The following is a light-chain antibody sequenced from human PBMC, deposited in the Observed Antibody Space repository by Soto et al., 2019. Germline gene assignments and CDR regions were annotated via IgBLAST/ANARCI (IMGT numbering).Light chain of an antibody. CDR3: VLYMRSGISV. V-gene: IGLV8-61*01. J-gene: IGLJ2*01. CDR1: SDSVSASHF. Sequence: QTVVTQEPSFSVSPGGTVTLTCGLSSDSVSASHFPSWWQQTPGQAPRTLIYNTNTRSSGVPDRFSGSILGNRAALTITGAQADDESDYYCVLYMRSGISVFGGGTKLTVL. CDR2: NTN.